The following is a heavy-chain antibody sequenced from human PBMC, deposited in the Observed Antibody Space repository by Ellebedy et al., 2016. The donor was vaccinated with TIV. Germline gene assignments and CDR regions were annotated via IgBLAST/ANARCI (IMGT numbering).Heavy chain of an antibody. J-gene: IGHJ4*02. CDR3: ARGVLSGY. D-gene: IGHD2/OR15-2a*01. V-gene: IGHV3-53*01. CDR1: GFTVSNNY. Sequence: GESLKISCAASGFTVSNNYISWVRPAPGKGLEWVSVIYSGGITYYADSVKGRFPISRDNSKNTVYLQMNRLRAEDTAVYYCARGVLSGYWGQGTLVTVSS. CDR2: IYSGGIT.